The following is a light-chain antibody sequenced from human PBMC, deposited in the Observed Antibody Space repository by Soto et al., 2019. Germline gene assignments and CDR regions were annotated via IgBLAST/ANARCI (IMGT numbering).Light chain of an antibody. CDR3: GTWDSSLSAVV. CDR1: SSNIGNNY. J-gene: IGLJ2*01. CDR2: DNN. V-gene: IGLV1-51*01. Sequence: QAVVTQPPSVSAAPGQKVTIPCSGSSSNIGNNYVSWYQQLPGTAPKLPIYDNNKRPSGIPDRFSGSKSGTSATLGITGLQAGDEADYYCGTWDSSLSAVVFGGGTKLTVL.